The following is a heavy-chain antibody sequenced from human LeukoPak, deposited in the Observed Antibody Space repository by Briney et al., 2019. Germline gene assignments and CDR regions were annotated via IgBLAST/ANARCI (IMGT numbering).Heavy chain of an antibody. V-gene: IGHV1-46*01. CDR3: ARDWVANWGQMVWDAFDI. CDR1: GYTFTSYY. Sequence: ASVKVSCKASGYTFTSYYMHWVRQAPGQGLEWMGIINPSGGSISYAQKFQGRVTMTRDTSTSTVYMELSSLRSEDTAVYYCARDWVANWGQMVWDAFDIWGQGTMVTVSS. J-gene: IGHJ3*02. CDR2: INPSGGSI. D-gene: IGHD2-8*01.